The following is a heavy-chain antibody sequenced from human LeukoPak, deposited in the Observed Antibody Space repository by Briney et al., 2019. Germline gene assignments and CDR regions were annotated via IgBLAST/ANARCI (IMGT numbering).Heavy chain of an antibody. CDR1: GGSISAYY. D-gene: IGHD6-19*01. V-gene: IGHV4-59*08. Sequence: SSETLSLTCTISGGSISAYYRSWIRQPLGKGLEWIGCIYFTGTTTYHPSLRSRVTISLDTSNNQFSLDLTSVTVADTAVYYCARLSSGSRPNFDSWGQGSLVTVSS. CDR2: IYFTGTT. J-gene: IGHJ4*02. CDR3: ARLSSGSRPNFDS.